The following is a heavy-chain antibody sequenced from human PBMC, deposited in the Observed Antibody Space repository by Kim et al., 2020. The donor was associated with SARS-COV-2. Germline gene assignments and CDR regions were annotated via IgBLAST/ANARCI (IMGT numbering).Heavy chain of an antibody. CDR3: AKEASYDH. CDR1: GFTFSSYG. Sequence: GGSLRLSCAASGFTFSSYGMHWVRQAPGKGLEWVAVISYDGSNKNYADSVKGRFTISRDNSKNTLYLQMNSLRAEDTAVYYCAKEASYDHWGVGTLAT. V-gene: IGHV3-30*18. CDR2: ISYDGSNK. J-gene: IGHJ4*02.